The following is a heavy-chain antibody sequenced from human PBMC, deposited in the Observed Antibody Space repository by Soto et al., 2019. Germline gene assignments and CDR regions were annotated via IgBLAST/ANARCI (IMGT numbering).Heavy chain of an antibody. J-gene: IGHJ6*02. V-gene: IGHV4-34*01. Sequence: SETLSLTCAVYGGSFSGYYWSWIRQPPGKGLGWIGEINHSGSTNYNPSLKSRVTISVDTSKNQFSLKLSSVTAADTAVYYCARRKAAAGTFLSFYYYGMDVWGRGTTVTVSS. CDR3: ARRKAAAGTFLSFYYYGMDV. CDR2: INHSGST. CDR1: GGSFSGYY. D-gene: IGHD6-13*01.